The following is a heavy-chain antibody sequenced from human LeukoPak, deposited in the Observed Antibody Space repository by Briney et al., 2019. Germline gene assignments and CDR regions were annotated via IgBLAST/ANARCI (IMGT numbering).Heavy chain of an antibody. CDR2: IYSGGST. CDR3: ARATGNWFDP. D-gene: IGHD1-1*01. J-gene: IGHJ5*02. CDR1: GFTVSSNY. Sequence: PGGSLRLSCAASGFTVSSNYMTWVRQAPGKGLEWVSLIYSGGSTYYADSVKGRFTISRDNSKNTLYLQMNSLRVEDTAVYYCARATGNWFDPWGQGTLATVSA. V-gene: IGHV3-53*01.